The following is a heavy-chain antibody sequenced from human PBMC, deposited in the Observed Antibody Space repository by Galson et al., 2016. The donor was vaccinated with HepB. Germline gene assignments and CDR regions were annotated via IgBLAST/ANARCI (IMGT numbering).Heavy chain of an antibody. J-gene: IGHJ4*02. CDR1: GFTFSIYS. V-gene: IGHV3-23*01. CDR3: ASILGFCRGGSCYRDY. D-gene: IGHD2-15*01. CDR2: ISSGADSI. Sequence: SLRLSCAASGFTFSIYSMSWVRQAPGKGLEWVSAISSGADSIYYGDSVKGRFTISRDNSKNTLYLQMHSLRVEDTAVYYCASILGFCRGGSCYRDYWGQGILVTVSS.